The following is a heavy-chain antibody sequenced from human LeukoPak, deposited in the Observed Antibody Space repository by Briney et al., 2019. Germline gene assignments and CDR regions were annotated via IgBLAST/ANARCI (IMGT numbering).Heavy chain of an antibody. CDR3: ARFWGWSPSDYYFDY. V-gene: IGHV4-34*01. CDR2: INHSGST. CDR1: GGSFSGYY. D-gene: IGHD3-16*01. J-gene: IGHJ4*02. Sequence: SETLSLTCAVYGGSFSGYYWSWIHQPPGKGLEWIGEINHSGSTNYNPSLKSRVTISVDTSKNQFSLKLSSVTAADTAVYYCARFWGWSPSDYYFDYWGQGTLVTVSS.